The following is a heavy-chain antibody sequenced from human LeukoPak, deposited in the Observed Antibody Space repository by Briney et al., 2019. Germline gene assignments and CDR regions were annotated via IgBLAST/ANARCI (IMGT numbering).Heavy chain of an antibody. V-gene: IGHV3-21*01. D-gene: IGHD3-22*01. CDR3: ARHYDSSGYSYWFGY. CDR1: GFTFSSYS. J-gene: IGHJ5*01. Sequence: GGSLRLSCAASGFTFSSYSMNWVRQAPGKGLEWVSSISSSSYIYYADSVKGRFTISRDNAKNSLYLQMNSLRAEDTAVYYCARHYDSSGYSYWFGYWGQGTLVTVSS. CDR2: ISSSSYI.